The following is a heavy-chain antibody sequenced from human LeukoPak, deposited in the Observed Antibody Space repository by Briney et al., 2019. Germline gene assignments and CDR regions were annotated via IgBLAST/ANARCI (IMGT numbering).Heavy chain of an antibody. CDR1: GFTFSRYA. V-gene: IGHV3-23*01. CDR2: ITGSGANT. D-gene: IGHD2-21*02. Sequence: GGSLRLSCAASGFTFSRYAMSWVRQAPGKGLEWVSGITGSGANTYYADSVKGRFTISRDNFKNTLYLQMNSLRAEDTAVYYCARDRDTWGGDCFDYWGQGTLVTVSS. CDR3: ARDRDTWGGDCFDY. J-gene: IGHJ4*02.